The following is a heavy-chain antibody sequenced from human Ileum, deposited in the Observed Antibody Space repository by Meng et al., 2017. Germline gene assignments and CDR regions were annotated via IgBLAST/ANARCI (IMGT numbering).Heavy chain of an antibody. J-gene: IGHJ4*02. V-gene: IGHV3-74*01. CDR2: IHKDGSAT. Sequence: EVHRVESGGDLRQPGGSLRRSGAASGFTLSNYWMHWVRQAPGKGLVWVSRIHKDGSATAYADSVKGRFTISRDNAKNTLYLQMNSLRVEDTAVYYCARDSEAVGATIDYWGQGTLVTVSS. CDR1: GFTLSNYW. D-gene: IGHD1-26*01. CDR3: ARDSEAVGATIDY.